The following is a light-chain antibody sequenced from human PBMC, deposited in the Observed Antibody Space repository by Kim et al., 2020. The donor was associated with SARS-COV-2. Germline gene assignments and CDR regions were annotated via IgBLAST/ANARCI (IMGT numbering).Light chain of an antibody. CDR1: QSVSSN. J-gene: IGKJ1*01. CDR2: GAS. CDR3: QQYNNWWT. Sequence: SPGERASLTCRASQSVSSNLAWYQQKPGQAPRLLIYGASTRATGMPARFSGSGSGTEFTLTISSLQSEDFAVYYCQQYNNWWTFGQGTKVDIK. V-gene: IGKV3-15*01.